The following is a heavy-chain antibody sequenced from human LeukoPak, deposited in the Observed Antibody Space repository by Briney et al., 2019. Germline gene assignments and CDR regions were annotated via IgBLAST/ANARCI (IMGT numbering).Heavy chain of an antibody. CDR1: GFTFSSYA. V-gene: IGHV3-23*01. Sequence: PGGSLRLSCTASGFTFSSYAMSWVRQAPGKGLEWVSPISANGRASYYVDSVKGRFTISRDNSRNTLYLQMNSLRAEDTAVYYCAKETAVTGACESWGPGTLLTVSS. CDR2: ISANGRAS. CDR3: AKETAVTGACES. D-gene: IGHD6-19*01. J-gene: IGHJ4*02.